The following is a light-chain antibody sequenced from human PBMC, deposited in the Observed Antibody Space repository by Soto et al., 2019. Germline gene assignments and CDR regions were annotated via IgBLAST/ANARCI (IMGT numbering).Light chain of an antibody. CDR1: LSISSY. CDR3: LQSYSIPWT. CDR2: AAS. V-gene: IGKV1-39*01. Sequence: DIQMTQSLSSLSASFGDRVTITCRASLSISSYLNWYQEKPGKAPNLLISAASSLEGGVPSRFSGSGSGTDFNLTITSLQPEDFATYYCLQSYSIPWTFGQGTKGDIK. J-gene: IGKJ1*01.